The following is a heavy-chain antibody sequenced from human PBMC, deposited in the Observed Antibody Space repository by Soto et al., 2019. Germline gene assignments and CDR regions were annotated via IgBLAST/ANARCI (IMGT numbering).Heavy chain of an antibody. CDR2: IYYSGTT. CDR3: ARHVGGGSSSFRSLKYYYYCMEA. V-gene: IGHV4-39*01. CDR1: GGSISSPSYY. J-gene: IGHJ6*02. D-gene: IGHD6-6*01. Sequence: SETLSLTCTVSGGSISSPSYYWGWIRQPPGKGLEWIGSIYYSGTTYYNPSLKSRVTISVDTSKNQFSLKLSSVTAADTAVYSCARHVGGGSSSFRSLKYYYYCMEAWGQGTTVT.